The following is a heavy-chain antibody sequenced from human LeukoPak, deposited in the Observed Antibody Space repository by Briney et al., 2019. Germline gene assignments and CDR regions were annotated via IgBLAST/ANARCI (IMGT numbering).Heavy chain of an antibody. CDR1: GFTLSGYS. CDR2: ITSSSNYI. J-gene: IGHJ4*02. Sequence: GGSLRLSCAASGFTLSGYSMTWVRQAPGKGLECVSFITSSSNYIYYADSVKGRFTISRDTAKNSLYLLMSSLRTEDTAMYYCARDPAGASSSWYYFDNWGQGTLVTVSS. D-gene: IGHD6-13*01. CDR3: ARDPAGASSSWYYFDN. V-gene: IGHV3-21*04.